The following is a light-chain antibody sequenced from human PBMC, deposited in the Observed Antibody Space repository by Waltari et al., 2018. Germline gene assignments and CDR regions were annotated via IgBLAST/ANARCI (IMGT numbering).Light chain of an antibody. CDR2: EVS. Sequence: QSALTQPPSASGSPGQSVTISCTGSGSDFRDYHFVSWYQQHPGKAPKVILYEVSKRSSGVPDRFSGSKSGNTASLTVSGLQAEDEADYYCSSFAGRWIFGGGTKLTVL. CDR1: GSDFRDYHF. V-gene: IGLV2-8*01. CDR3: SSFAGRWI. J-gene: IGLJ2*01.